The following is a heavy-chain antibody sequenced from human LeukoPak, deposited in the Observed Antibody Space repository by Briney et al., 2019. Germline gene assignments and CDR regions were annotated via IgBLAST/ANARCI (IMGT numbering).Heavy chain of an antibody. J-gene: IGHJ5*02. CDR1: GFTFSIYS. D-gene: IGHD6-19*01. CDR2: ISSSSSYI. CDR3: ARTYSSGWYRP. V-gene: IGHV3-21*01. Sequence: NPGGSLRLSCAACGFTFSIYSMNWVRQAQGKGLEWVSSISSSSSYIYYADSVKGRFTISRDNAKNSLYLQMNSLRAEDTAVYYCARTYSSGWYRPWGQGTLVTVSS.